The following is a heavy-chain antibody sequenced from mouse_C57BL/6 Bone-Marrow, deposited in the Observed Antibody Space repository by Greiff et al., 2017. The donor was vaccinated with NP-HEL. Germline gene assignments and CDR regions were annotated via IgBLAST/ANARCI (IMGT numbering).Heavy chain of an antibody. CDR2: IDPSDSYT. CDR1: GYTFTSYW. CDR3: ARSLYYYGSRYFDV. J-gene: IGHJ1*03. V-gene: IGHV1-59*01. D-gene: IGHD1-1*01. Sequence: QVQLQQPGAELVRPGTSVKLSCKASGYTFTSYWMHWVKQRPGQGLEWIGVIDPSDSYTNYNQKFKGKATLTVDTSSSTAYMQLSSLTSEDSAVYYCARSLYYYGSRYFDVWGTGTTVTVSS.